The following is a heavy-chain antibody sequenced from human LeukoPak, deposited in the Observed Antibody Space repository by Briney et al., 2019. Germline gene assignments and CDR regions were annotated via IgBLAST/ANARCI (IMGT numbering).Heavy chain of an antibody. V-gene: IGHV3-33*01. Sequence: GGSLRLSCAASGFTFSSYGMHWVRQAPGKGLEWVAVIWYDGSNKYYADSVKGRFTISRDNSKNTLYLQMNSLRAEDTAVYYCAGDGEDIVVVVAATNVEYGMDVWGQGTTVTVSS. CDR2: IWYDGSNK. D-gene: IGHD2-15*01. CDR1: GFTFSSYG. CDR3: AGDGEDIVVVVAATNVEYGMDV. J-gene: IGHJ6*02.